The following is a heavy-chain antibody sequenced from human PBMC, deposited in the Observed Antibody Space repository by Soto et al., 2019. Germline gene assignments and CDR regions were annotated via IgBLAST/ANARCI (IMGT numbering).Heavy chain of an antibody. V-gene: IGHV4-34*01. D-gene: IGHD6-6*01. CDR3: ASSARRVSSSSPGGWFDP. CDR2: INHSGST. Sequence: PSETLSLTCAVYGGSFSGYYWSWIRQPPGKGLEWIGEINHSGSTNYNPSLKSRVTISVDTSKNQFSLKLSSVTAADTAVYYCASSARRVSSSSPGGWFDPWGQGTLVTVSS. J-gene: IGHJ5*02. CDR1: GGSFSGYY.